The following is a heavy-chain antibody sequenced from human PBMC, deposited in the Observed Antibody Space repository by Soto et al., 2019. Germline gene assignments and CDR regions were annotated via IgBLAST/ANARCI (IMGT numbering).Heavy chain of an antibody. CDR1: VGSISSYY. CDR2: IYYSGST. V-gene: IGHV4-59*01. J-gene: IGHJ5*02. CDR3: ARDLRVTIVRGVADGFEP. D-gene: IGHD3-10*01. Sequence: PSDTLSLTCTVSVGSISSYYWRWIRQPRGKGLEWIGYIYYSGSTNYNPSLKSRVTISVDTSKNQFSLKLSSVTAAEPAVYYCARDLRVTIVRGVADGFEPLSQGTLLTLSS.